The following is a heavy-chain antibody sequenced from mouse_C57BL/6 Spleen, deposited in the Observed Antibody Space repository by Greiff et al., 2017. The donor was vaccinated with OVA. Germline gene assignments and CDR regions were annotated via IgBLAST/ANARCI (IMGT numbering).Heavy chain of an antibody. Sequence: QVQLQQPGAELVKPGASVKLSCKASGYTFTSYWMHWVKQRPGQGLEWIGMIHPNSGSTNYNEKFKSKATLTVDKSSSTAYMQLSSLTSEDSAVYYCAQSGDYGNYGGDYWGQGTTLTVSS. CDR2: IHPNSGST. J-gene: IGHJ2*01. CDR1: GYTFTSYW. V-gene: IGHV1-64*01. D-gene: IGHD2-1*01. CDR3: AQSGDYGNYGGDY.